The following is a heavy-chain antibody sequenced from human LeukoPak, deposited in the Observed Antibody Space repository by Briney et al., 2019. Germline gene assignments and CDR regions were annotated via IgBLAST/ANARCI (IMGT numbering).Heavy chain of an antibody. CDR1: GYSFTSYW. CDR2: IYPGDSDT. V-gene: IGHV5-51*01. Sequence: GESLKISCKGSGYSFTSYWIVWVRQMPGKGLEWMGIIYPGDSDTRYSPSFQGQVTISADKSISTACLKWSSLKASDTAMYYCARSASLIAVAGTDYFDYWGQGTLVTVSS. CDR3: ARSASLIAVAGTDYFDY. J-gene: IGHJ4*02. D-gene: IGHD6-19*01.